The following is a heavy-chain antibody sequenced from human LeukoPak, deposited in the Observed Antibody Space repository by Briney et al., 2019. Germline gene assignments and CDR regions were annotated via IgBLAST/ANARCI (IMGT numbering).Heavy chain of an antibody. CDR1: GGSISSSSYY. J-gene: IGHJ6*03. CDR2: SYYSGST. CDR3: ARQVAGTDYYYYYYMDV. V-gene: IGHV4-39*01. Sequence: SETLSLTCTVSGGSISSSSYYWGWLPQPPGKGLEWIGSSYYSGSTYYNPSLKSRVTISVDTSKNQFSLKLSSVTAADTAVYYCARQVAGTDYYYYYYMDVWGKGTTVTVSS. D-gene: IGHD6-19*01.